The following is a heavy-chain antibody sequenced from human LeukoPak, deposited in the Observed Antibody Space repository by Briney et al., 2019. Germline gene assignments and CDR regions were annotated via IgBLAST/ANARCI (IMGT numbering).Heavy chain of an antibody. J-gene: IGHJ4*02. CDR3: TTDAAWYY. V-gene: IGHV1-69*04. D-gene: IGHD1-14*01. Sequence: SVKVSCKASGYTFISYAISWVRQAPGQGLEWMGRIIPILGIANYAQKFQGRVTITADKSTSTAYMELSSLRSEDTAVYYCTTDAAWYYWGQGTLVTVSS. CDR1: GYTFISYA. CDR2: IIPILGIA.